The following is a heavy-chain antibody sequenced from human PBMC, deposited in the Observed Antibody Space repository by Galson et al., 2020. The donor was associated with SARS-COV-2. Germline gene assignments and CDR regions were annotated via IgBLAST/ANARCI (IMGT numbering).Heavy chain of an antibody. D-gene: IGHD1-1*01. V-gene: IGHV3-7*01. Sequence: QLGESLKISCTASGFTFRGYWMTWVRQPPGRGLEWVAYINRDGTQEEYVDSARCRFTISRDNVESSVYLQMNSLRAEDTAVYYCARILPSGYYDHWGQGTLVTVSS. J-gene: IGHJ4*02. CDR2: INRDGTQE. CDR1: GFTFRGYW. CDR3: ARILPSGYYDH.